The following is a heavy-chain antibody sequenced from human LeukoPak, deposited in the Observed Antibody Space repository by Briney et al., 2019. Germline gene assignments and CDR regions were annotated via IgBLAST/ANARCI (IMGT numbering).Heavy chain of an antibody. CDR2: INHSGST. CDR3: ARDLAAGRRNGWFDP. D-gene: IGHD6-13*01. V-gene: IGHV4-39*07. Sequence: SETLSLTCTVSGGSISSSSYYWSWIRQPPGKGLEWIGEINHSGSTNYNPSLKSRVTISVDTSKNQFSLKLSSVTAADTAVYYCARDLAAGRRNGWFDPWGQGTLVTVSS. CDR1: GGSISSSSYY. J-gene: IGHJ5*02.